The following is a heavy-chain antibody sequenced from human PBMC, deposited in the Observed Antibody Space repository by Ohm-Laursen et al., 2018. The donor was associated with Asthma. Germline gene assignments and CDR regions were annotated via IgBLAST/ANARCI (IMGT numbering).Heavy chain of an antibody. CDR3: ARDTVTTYAFDI. CDR2: ISGSASTT. D-gene: IGHD4-17*01. J-gene: IGHJ3*02. Sequence: SLRLSCAASGFTFSAHYMSWIRQAPGKGLEWVAYISGSASTTYYAASVKGRFTISRDNAKNSLYLQMNSLRAEDTAVYYCARDTVTTYAFDIWGQGTMVTVSS. V-gene: IGHV3-11*01. CDR1: GFTFSAHY.